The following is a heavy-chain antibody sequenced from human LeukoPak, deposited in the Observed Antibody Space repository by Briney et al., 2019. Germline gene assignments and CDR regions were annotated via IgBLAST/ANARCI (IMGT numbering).Heavy chain of an antibody. J-gene: IGHJ4*02. CDR1: GFSFSGHW. D-gene: IGHD6-6*01. CDR3: ARGPNSNWSGLDF. V-gene: IGHV3-74*01. CDR2: ISPTGSTT. Sequence: PGGSLRLFCIASGFSFSGHWMHWARQLPGKGLVWVSRISPTGSTTSYADSVKGRFTVSRDNAKNTLYLQVNNLGAEDTAVYYCARGPNSNWSGLDFWGQGTLLTISS.